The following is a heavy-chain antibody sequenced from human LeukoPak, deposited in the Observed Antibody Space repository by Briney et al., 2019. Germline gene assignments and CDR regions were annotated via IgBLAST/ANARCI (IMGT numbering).Heavy chain of an antibody. CDR3: ARDDAFGANDN. D-gene: IGHD4/OR15-4a*01. CDR2: INSDGSST. Sequence: PGGSLRLSCAASGFTFSSYWMHWVRQAPGKGLVWVSRINSDGSSTSYEASVKGRFTISRDKAKNTLYLHMNSLRAEDTAVYYCARDDAFGANDNWGQGTLVTVSS. J-gene: IGHJ4*02. CDR1: GFTFSSYW. V-gene: IGHV3-74*01.